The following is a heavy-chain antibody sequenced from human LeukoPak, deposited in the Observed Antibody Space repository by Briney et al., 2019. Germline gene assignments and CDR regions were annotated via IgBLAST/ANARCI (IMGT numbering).Heavy chain of an antibody. J-gene: IGHJ3*02. D-gene: IGHD1/OR15-1a*01. CDR2: IWSDENGK. V-gene: IGHV3-33*01. CDR1: GFTFSSYG. CDR3: AREGLTTSPNNALDI. Sequence: GGSLRLSCEASGFTFSSYGMHWVRQAPGKGLEWVAVIWSDENGKYYADFVKGRFTISRDNFKSTLFLQVNSLRVEDTAVYYCAREGLTTSPNNALDIWGQGTTVTVLS.